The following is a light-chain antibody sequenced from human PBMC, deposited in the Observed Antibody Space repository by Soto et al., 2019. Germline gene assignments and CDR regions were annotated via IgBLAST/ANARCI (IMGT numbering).Light chain of an antibody. J-gene: IGLJ3*02. CDR2: EVT. CDR3: SSYTSSITPV. V-gene: IGLV2-14*01. Sequence: QSALTQPASVSGSPGQSITISCTGTSSDVGGYNYVSWYQQHPGKAPKLMIYEVTNRPSGVSNCFSGSKSGNTASLTISGLQAEDEADYYCSSYTSSITPVFGGGTKLTVL. CDR1: SSDVGGYNY.